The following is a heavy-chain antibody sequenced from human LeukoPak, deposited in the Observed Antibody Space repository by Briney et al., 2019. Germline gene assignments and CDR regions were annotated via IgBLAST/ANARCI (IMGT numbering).Heavy chain of an antibody. CDR3: AKDSSGNYGVNDY. CDR2: ITASGDST. D-gene: IGHD4-11*01. Sequence: GGSLRLSCAASGFTFRSFAMTWVRQAPGKGLEWVSGITASGDSTYYADSVKGRFTISRDNSKNTLYLQMNSLRAEDTAVYYCAKDSSGNYGVNDYWGQGTLVTVSS. J-gene: IGHJ4*02. CDR1: GFTFRSFA. V-gene: IGHV3-23*01.